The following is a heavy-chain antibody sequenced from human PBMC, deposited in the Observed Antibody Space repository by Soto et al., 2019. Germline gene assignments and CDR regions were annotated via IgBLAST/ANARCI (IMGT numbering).Heavy chain of an antibody. CDR2: ISYDGSNK. CDR1: GFTFSSYG. CDR3: VHSHYGSGSFDY. Sequence: PGGSLRLSCAASGFTFSSYGMHWVRQAPGKGLEWVAVISYDGSNKYYADSVKGRFTISRDNANSSLYLQMNSLRAEYTAVYYCVHSHYGSGSFDYWGQGTLVTVSS. D-gene: IGHD3-10*01. J-gene: IGHJ4*02. V-gene: IGHV3-30*03.